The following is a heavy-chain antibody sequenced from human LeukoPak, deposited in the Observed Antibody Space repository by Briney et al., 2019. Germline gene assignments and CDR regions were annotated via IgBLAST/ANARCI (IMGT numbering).Heavy chain of an antibody. V-gene: IGHV4-4*02. Sequence: SGTLSLTCAVSGGSISSSNWWSWVRQPPGKGLEWIGEIYHSGSTNYNPSLKSRVTISVDTSKNQFSLKLSSVTAADTAVYYCARMYYYDSSGFDYWGQGTLVTVSS. D-gene: IGHD3-22*01. CDR2: IYHSGST. J-gene: IGHJ4*02. CDR1: GGSISSSNW. CDR3: ARMYYYDSSGFDY.